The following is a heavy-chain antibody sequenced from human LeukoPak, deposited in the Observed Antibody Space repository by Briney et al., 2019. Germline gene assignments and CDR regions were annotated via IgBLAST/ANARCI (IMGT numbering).Heavy chain of an antibody. CDR3: ARTGGSYSYYFDY. Sequence: SETLSLTCTVSGGSISSYYWSWIRQPPGKGLEWIGYIYYSGSTNYNPSLKSRVTISVDTFKNHFSLKLSSVTAADTAVYYCARTGGSYSYYFDYWGQGTLVTVSS. CDR2: IYYSGST. D-gene: IGHD1-26*01. V-gene: IGHV4-59*01. J-gene: IGHJ4*02. CDR1: GGSISSYY.